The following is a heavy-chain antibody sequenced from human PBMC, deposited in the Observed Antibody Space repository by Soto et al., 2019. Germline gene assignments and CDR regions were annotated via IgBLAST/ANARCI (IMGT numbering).Heavy chain of an antibody. Sequence: PSETLSLTCVVSGGPVSGDDLYWSWIRHLPGKGLEWIANVYHTGTTYYNPSLKSRVSMSVDTSQTQFSLILASGTAADTAVYYCARALVTDYNSRDYHYYFAMDVWGQGTSVTVSS. CDR1: GGPVSGDDLY. V-gene: IGHV4-31*02. D-gene: IGHD3-22*01. CDR3: ARALVTDYNSRDYHYYFAMDV. CDR2: VYHTGTT. J-gene: IGHJ6*02.